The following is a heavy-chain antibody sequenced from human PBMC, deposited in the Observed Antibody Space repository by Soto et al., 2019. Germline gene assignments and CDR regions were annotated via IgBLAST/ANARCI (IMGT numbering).Heavy chain of an antibody. V-gene: IGHV3-23*01. CDR1: GFIFTNYA. CDR3: VRDGRGSFDF. CDR2: IGGRGNSA. Sequence: XGSLKLSCAASGFIFTNYAMNWVRQAPGKGLDWVSVIGGRGNSAYYADSVQGRFTISRDNSKNTLSLQMSSLTADDTAIYYCVRDGRGSFDFWGRGTMVTVSS. D-gene: IGHD5-12*01. J-gene: IGHJ3*01.